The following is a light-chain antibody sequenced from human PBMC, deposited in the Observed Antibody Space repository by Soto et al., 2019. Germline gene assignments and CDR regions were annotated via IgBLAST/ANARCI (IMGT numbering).Light chain of an antibody. J-gene: IGKJ1*01. CDR3: QKYDSAPWT. CDR1: QGIGNS. Sequence: IQMTQSPSSLSASVGDRVIITCRTSQGIGNSIAWYQQKSGRVPKLLMHSASTLLSGVPSRFSGSGSGTDFTLTISSLQPEDVATYYCQKYDSAPWTFGQGTKVEIK. CDR2: SAS. V-gene: IGKV1-27*01.